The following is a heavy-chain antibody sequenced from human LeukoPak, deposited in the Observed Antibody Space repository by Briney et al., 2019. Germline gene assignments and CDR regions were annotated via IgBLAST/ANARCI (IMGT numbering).Heavy chain of an antibody. J-gene: IGHJ4*02. D-gene: IGHD3-9*01. CDR2: IIPIFGTA. Sequence: GASVKVSCKASGGTFSSYAISWVRQAPGQGLEWMGGIIPIFGTANYAQKFQGRVTIPADESTSTAYMELSSLRSEDTAVYYCARRYDILTGYLGYWGQGTLVTVSS. V-gene: IGHV1-69*13. CDR3: ARRYDILTGYLGY. CDR1: GGTFSSYA.